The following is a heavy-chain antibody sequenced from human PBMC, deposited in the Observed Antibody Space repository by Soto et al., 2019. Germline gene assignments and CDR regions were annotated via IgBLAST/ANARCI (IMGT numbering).Heavy chain of an antibody. CDR2: IYYSGST. J-gene: IGHJ6*02. V-gene: IGHV4-30-4*01. Sequence: PSETLSLTCTFSCGSIISGDYYWSWIRQPPGKGLEWIGYIYYSGSTYYNPSLKSRVTISVDTSKNQFSLKLSSVTAAGTAVYYCARVSVTVDYYYGMDVWGQGTTVTVSS. CDR3: ARVSVTVDYYYGMDV. D-gene: IGHD2-21*02. CDR1: CGSIISGDYY.